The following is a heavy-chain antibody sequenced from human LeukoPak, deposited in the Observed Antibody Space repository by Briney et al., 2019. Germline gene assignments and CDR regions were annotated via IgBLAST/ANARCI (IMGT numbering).Heavy chain of an antibody. Sequence: GASVKVSCKASGGTFSSYAISWVRQAPGQGLEWMGGIIPIFGTANYAQKFQGRVTTTTDESTSTAYMELSSLRSEDTAVYYCASLSSGYFDSNDYWGQGTLVTVSS. J-gene: IGHJ4*02. CDR1: GGTFSSYA. CDR2: IIPIFGTA. V-gene: IGHV1-69*05. D-gene: IGHD3-22*01. CDR3: ASLSSGYFDSNDY.